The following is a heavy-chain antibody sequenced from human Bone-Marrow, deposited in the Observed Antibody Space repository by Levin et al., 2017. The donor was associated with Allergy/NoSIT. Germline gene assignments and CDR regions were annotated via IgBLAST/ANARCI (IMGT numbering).Heavy chain of an antibody. CDR1: GFSLTTRGMC. CDR3: ARELIGGTIKYGIDV. CDR2: IDWDDDK. Sequence: TLSLTCTFSGFSLTTRGMCVSWIRQPPGKALEWVALIDWDDDKYYSASLKNRLTISKDTSKNQVVLTMTNMDPVDTATYYCARELIGGTIKYGIDVWGQGTTVTVSS. V-gene: IGHV2-70*01. D-gene: IGHD3-22*01. J-gene: IGHJ6*02.